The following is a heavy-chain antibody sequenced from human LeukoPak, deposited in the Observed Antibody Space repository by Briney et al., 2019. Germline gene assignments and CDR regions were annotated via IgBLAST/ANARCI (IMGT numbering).Heavy chain of an antibody. CDR3: ARDLATVKGGAYYFDY. V-gene: IGHV1-2*02. CDR1: GYTFTGYY. CDR2: ISPNSGGT. D-gene: IGHD4-17*01. J-gene: IGHJ4*02. Sequence: ASVKVSCKASGYTFTGYYMHWVRQAPGQGLEWMGWISPNSGGTNYAQKFQGRVTMTRDTSISTAYMELSRLRSDDTAVYYCARDLATVKGGAYYFDYWGQGTLVTVSS.